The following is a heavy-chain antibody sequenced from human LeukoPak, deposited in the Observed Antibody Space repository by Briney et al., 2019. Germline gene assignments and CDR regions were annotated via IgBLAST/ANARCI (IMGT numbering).Heavy chain of an antibody. V-gene: IGHV1-18*01. Sequence: ASVKVSCKASGYTFTTSGISWVRQAPGQGLEWMGWISVYNGNTNYAQKLQGRVTMTRDTSISTAYMELSRLRSDDTAVYYCTREDYWGQGTVVTVSS. CDR3: TREDY. CDR2: ISVYNGNT. CDR1: GYTFTTSG. J-gene: IGHJ4*02.